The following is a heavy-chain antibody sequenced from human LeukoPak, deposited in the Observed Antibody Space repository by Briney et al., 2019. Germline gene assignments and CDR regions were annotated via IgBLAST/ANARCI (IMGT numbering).Heavy chain of an antibody. J-gene: IGHJ4*02. V-gene: IGHV1-46*01. CDR2: IRGTGDSP. Sequence: ASVKVSCKASGFTFTPYHIHRVRQAPGQGLEWMAIIRGTGDSPDYAQNFQDRVTVTCDTSTSTAYLELSSLKLEDTAAYYCARAPTRTLDLWGQGNLVTVSS. CDR1: GFTFTPYH. CDR3: ARAPTRTLDL.